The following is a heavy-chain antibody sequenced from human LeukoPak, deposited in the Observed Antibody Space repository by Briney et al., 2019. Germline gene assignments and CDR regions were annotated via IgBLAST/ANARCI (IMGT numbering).Heavy chain of an antibody. CDR3: AKDNTYYYGSGSYPDY. D-gene: IGHD3-10*01. Sequence: GGSLRLSCAASGFTFGDYAMHWVRQAPGKGLEGFSGIGWNSGSIGYADSVKGRFTISRDNAKNSLYLQMHSLRAEDTALYYCAKDNTYYYGSGSYPDYWGQGTLVTVSS. V-gene: IGHV3-9*01. J-gene: IGHJ4*02. CDR2: IGWNSGSI. CDR1: GFTFGDYA.